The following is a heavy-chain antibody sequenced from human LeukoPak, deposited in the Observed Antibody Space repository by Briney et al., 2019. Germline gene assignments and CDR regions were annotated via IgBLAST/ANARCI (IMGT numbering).Heavy chain of an antibody. CDR2: IIPIFGTA. Sequence: SVKVSCKASGGTFSSYAISWVRQAPGQGLEWMGGIIPIFGTANYAQKFQGRVTITADESTSTAYMELSSLRSEDTAVYYCASTPVVPAATRRVYYYYYYMDVWGKGTTVTISS. CDR3: ASTPVVPAATRRVYYYYYYMDV. CDR1: GGTFSSYA. D-gene: IGHD2-2*01. J-gene: IGHJ6*03. V-gene: IGHV1-69*01.